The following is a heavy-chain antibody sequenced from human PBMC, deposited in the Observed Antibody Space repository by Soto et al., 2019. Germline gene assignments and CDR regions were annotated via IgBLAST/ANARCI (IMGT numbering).Heavy chain of an antibody. J-gene: IGHJ4*02. CDR2: ISYDGSNK. D-gene: IGHD5-18*01. Sequence: GGSLILSCAASGFTFSSYAMHWVRQAPGKGLEWVAVISYDGSNKYYADSVKGRFTISRDNSKNTLYLQMNSLRAEDTAVYYCARAVYTAMANDYWGQGTLVTVSS. CDR3: ARAVYTAMANDY. CDR1: GFTFSSYA. V-gene: IGHV3-30-3*01.